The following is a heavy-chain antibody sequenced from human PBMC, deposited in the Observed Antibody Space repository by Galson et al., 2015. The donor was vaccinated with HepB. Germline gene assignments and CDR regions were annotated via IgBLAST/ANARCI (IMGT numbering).Heavy chain of an antibody. CDR3: ARMQITAIPIGNYYHGVDV. D-gene: IGHD2-2*02. Sequence: SETLSLTCAVSGGSFSDYCGTWIRQFPGKGLQWIGGIDHRGRTNYNPSLKSRLTISVDTSKNQFSVKLSSVTAADTAIYYCARMQITAIPIGNYYHGVDVWGQGTTVTVSS. J-gene: IGHJ6*02. V-gene: IGHV4-34*01. CDR1: GGSFSDYC. CDR2: IDHRGRT.